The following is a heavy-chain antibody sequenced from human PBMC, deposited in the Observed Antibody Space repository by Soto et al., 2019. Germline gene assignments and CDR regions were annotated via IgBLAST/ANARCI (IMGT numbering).Heavy chain of an antibody. CDR3: VRSRWLYAIDY. V-gene: IGHV3-23*01. Sequence: GGSLRLSCAASGFTFSDYARSWVRQAPGKGLEWVSAISGGDGRSTYYADSVKGRFTISRDNAKDSLSLQMNSLRAEDTAVYYCVRSRWLYAIDYWGHGILVTVSS. J-gene: IGHJ4*01. CDR2: ISGGDGRST. D-gene: IGHD4-17*01. CDR1: GFTFSDYA.